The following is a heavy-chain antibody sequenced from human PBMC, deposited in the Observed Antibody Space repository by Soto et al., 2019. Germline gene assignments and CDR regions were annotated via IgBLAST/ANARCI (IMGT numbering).Heavy chain of an antibody. CDR1: GFTFSNAW. CDR3: TTAYCSSTSCYKVLRYFQH. V-gene: IGHV3-15*01. J-gene: IGHJ1*01. D-gene: IGHD2-2*02. CDR2: IKSKTDGGTT. Sequence: PGGSLRLSCAASGFTFSNAWMSWVRQAPGKGLEWVGRIKSKTDGGTTDYAAPVKGRFTISRDDSKNTLYLQMNSLKTEDTAVYYCTTAYCSSTSCYKVLRYFQHWGQGTLVTVSS.